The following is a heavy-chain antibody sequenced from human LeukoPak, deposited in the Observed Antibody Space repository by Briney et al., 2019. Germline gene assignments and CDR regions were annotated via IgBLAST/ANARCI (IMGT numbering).Heavy chain of an antibody. D-gene: IGHD3-22*01. CDR1: GFTVSSNY. CDR2: LYSGGST. Sequence: GGSLRLSCAASGFTVSSNYMNWVRQAPGKGLEWVSILYSGGSTYYADSVKGRFIISRDNSKDTLYLQMNSLRAEDTAVYYCAREDYDSSGYYYNWGQGTLVTVSS. J-gene: IGHJ4*02. CDR3: AREDYDSSGYYYN. V-gene: IGHV3-53*01.